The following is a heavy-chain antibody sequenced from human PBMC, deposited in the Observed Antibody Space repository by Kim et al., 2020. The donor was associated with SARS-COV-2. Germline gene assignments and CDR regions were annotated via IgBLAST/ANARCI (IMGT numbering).Heavy chain of an antibody. CDR1: GGSISSSSYY. Sequence: SETLSLTCTVSGGSISSSSYYWGWIRQPPGKGLEWIGSIYYSGSTYYNPSLKSRVTISVDTSKNQFSLKLSPVTAADTAVYYCARQSMVRGVIIPLGPLTWFDPWGQGTLVTVSS. CDR2: IYYSGST. V-gene: IGHV4-39*01. CDR3: ARQSMVRGVIIPLGPLTWFDP. J-gene: IGHJ5*02. D-gene: IGHD3-10*01.